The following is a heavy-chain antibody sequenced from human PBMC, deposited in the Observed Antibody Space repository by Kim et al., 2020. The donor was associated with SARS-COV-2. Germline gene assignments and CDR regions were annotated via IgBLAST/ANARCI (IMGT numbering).Heavy chain of an antibody. J-gene: IGHJ5*02. V-gene: IGHV4-59*01. Sequence: SETLSLTCTVSGGSISSYYWSWIRQPPGKGLEWIGYIYYSGSTNYNPSLKSRVTISVDTSKNQFSLKLSSVTAADTAVYYCARAGDYDSSQGWFDPWGQGTLVTVSS. CDR1: GGSISSYY. CDR2: IYYSGST. D-gene: IGHD3-22*01. CDR3: ARAGDYDSSQGWFDP.